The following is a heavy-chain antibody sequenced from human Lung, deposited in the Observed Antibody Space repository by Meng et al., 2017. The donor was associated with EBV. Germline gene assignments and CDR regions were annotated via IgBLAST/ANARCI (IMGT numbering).Heavy chain of an antibody. J-gene: IGHJ2*01. CDR3: ASLYGDSSVWYLDL. CDR2: IHFSGST. CDR1: GGSIGIGNNN. V-gene: IGHV4-31*03. Sequence: HLQESGPGFVKPSQTLSLTFTVSGGSIGIGNNNWSWIRQHQGKGLEYIGYIHFSGSTYYNPSLKSRVIISVDTSKNQFSLRLNSVTAADTAVYYGASLYGDSSVWYLDLWGRGTLVTVSS. D-gene: IGHD4-17*01.